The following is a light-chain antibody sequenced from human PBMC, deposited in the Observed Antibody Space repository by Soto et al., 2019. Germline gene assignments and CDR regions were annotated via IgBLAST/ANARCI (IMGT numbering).Light chain of an antibody. V-gene: IGKV1-9*01. Sequence: SLSFLSSTVEDRVTITCRASQDISNYLAWYQQKPGKATKFLIYDASTLQSGVPSRFSGSGSGTEFTLTIISLQPEDFTLDYCQLSTFLRRSFAQGGLLEIK. CDR2: DAS. J-gene: IGKJ5*01. CDR3: QLSTFLRRS. CDR1: QDISNY.